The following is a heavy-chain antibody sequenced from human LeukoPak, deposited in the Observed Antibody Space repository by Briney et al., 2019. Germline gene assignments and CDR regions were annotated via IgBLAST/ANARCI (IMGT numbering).Heavy chain of an antibody. J-gene: IGHJ6*03. CDR1: GGSISSGSYY. D-gene: IGHD6-19*01. CDR2: IYTSGST. Sequence: PSETLSLTCTVSGGSISSGSYYWSWIRQPAGKGLEWIGRIYTSGSTNYNPSLKSRVTISVDTSKNQFSLKLSSVTAADTAVYYCARRPSGWYYYYMDVWGKGTTVTISS. V-gene: IGHV4-61*02. CDR3: ARRPSGWYYYYMDV.